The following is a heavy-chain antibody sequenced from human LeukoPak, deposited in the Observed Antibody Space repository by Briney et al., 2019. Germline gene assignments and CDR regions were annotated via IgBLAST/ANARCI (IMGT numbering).Heavy chain of an antibody. CDR1: GGSISSGGYY. CDR3: ARYDYGGGYDAFDI. D-gene: IGHD4-23*01. Sequence: PSETLSLTCTVSGGSISSGGYYWSWIRQHPGQGLVWIGYIYYSGSTYYNPSLKSRVTISVDTSKNQFSLKLSSVTAADTAVYYCARYDYGGGYDAFDIWGQGTMVTVSS. J-gene: IGHJ3*02. CDR2: IYYSGST. V-gene: IGHV4-31*03.